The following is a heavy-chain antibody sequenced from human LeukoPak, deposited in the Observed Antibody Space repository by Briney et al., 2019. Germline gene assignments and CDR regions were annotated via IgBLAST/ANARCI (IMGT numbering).Heavy chain of an antibody. Sequence: ASVKVSCKASGYTFTNYGISWVRQAPGQGLEWMGWISAYNGNTNYAQKLQGRVTMTTDTSTSTAYMELRSLRSDDTAVYYCARDPLFGVPLPMSFNWFDPWSQGTLVTVSS. D-gene: IGHD3-3*01. CDR2: ISAYNGNT. CDR1: GYTFTNYG. J-gene: IGHJ5*02. V-gene: IGHV1-18*01. CDR3: ARDPLFGVPLPMSFNWFDP.